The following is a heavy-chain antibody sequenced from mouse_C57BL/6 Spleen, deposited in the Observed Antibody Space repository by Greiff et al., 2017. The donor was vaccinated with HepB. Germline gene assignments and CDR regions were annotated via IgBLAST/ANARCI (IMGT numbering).Heavy chain of an antibody. CDR3: ARDLDY. CDR1: GYSITSGYY. V-gene: IGHV3-6*01. J-gene: IGHJ2*01. Sequence: VQLQQSGPGLVKPSQSLSLTCSVTGYSITSGYYWNWIRQFPGNKLEWMAYISYDGSNNYNPSLKNRISITRDTSKNQFFLKLNSVTTEDTATYCSARDLDYWGQGTTLTVSS. CDR2: ISYDGSN.